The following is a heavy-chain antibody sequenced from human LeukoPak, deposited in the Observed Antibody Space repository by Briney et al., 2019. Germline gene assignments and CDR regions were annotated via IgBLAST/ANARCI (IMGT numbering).Heavy chain of an antibody. D-gene: IGHD1-26*01. CDR2: IIPIFGTA. J-gene: IGHJ4*02. CDR3: ARDLRVGARGNFDY. CDR1: GDIFTNYG. Sequence: SVKVSCKASGDIFTNYGFSWVRQAPGQGLEWMGGIIPIFGTANYAQKFQGRVTITADESTSTAYMELSSLRSEDTAVYYCARDLRVGARGNFDYWGQGTLVTVSS. V-gene: IGHV1-69*13.